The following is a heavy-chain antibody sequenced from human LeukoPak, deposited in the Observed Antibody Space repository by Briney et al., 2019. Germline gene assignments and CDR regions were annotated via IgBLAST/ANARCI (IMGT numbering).Heavy chain of an antibody. CDR1: GGSISSYS. CDR2: IYHSGST. Sequence: SETLSLTCTVSGGSISSYSWSWIRQPPGKGLEWIGYIYHSGSTYYNPSLKSRVTISVDRSKNQFSLKLTSVTAADTAVYYCASITMIVDDAFDIWGQGTMVTVSS. J-gene: IGHJ3*02. CDR3: ASITMIVDDAFDI. V-gene: IGHV4-30-2*01. D-gene: IGHD3-22*01.